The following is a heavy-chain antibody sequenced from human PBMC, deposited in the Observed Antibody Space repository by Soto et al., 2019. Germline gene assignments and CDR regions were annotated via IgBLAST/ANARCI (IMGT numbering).Heavy chain of an antibody. CDR2: VSSEGGTQ. J-gene: IGHJ2*01. Sequence: QVQLVESGGGVVQPGRSLRLSCAASGFTFSNYAMQWVRQAPGKGLEWVAVVSSEGGTQFYADSVKGRFTISRDNSKNSLYLQMNSLTTEDAALYYCARETYYSGHLIRNLDLWGRGTLVIVSS. CDR1: GFTFSNYA. V-gene: IGHV3-30-3*01. CDR3: ARETYYSGHLIRNLDL. D-gene: IGHD3-10*01.